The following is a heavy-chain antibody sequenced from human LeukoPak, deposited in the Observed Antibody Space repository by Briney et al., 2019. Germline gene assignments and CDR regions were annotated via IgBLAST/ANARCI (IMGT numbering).Heavy chain of an antibody. D-gene: IGHD1-1*01. Sequence: EPSQTLSLTCTVSGDSITGGDYPWSWIRQYPGKGLEWIGYIYHSGTTCYNPSLRGRLTISVDTSKNHFSLKLTSLTAADTAVYYCAREARGMTTNAHDAFDIWGQGTMVTVSS. V-gene: IGHV4-31*03. CDR3: AREARGMTTNAHDAFDI. J-gene: IGHJ3*02. CDR2: IYHSGTT. CDR1: GDSITGGDYP.